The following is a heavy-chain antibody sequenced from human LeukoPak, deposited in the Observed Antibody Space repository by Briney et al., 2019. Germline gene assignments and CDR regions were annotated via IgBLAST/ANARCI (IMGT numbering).Heavy chain of an antibody. CDR2: IYYSGST. V-gene: IGHV4-39*01. Sequence: PSETLSLTCTVSGGSISSSSYYWKWIRQPPGRGLEWIGRIYYSGSTYYNPSLKSRVTISIDTSKNQFSLKLTSVTAADTAVYYCARQRSSSSEFDPWGQGTLVTVSS. J-gene: IGHJ5*02. D-gene: IGHD6-6*01. CDR1: GGSISSSSYY. CDR3: ARQRSSSSEFDP.